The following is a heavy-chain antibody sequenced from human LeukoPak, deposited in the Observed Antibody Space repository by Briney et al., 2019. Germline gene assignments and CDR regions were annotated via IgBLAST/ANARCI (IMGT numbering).Heavy chain of an antibody. Sequence: ASVKVSCKASGYTFTSYGISWARQAPGQGLEWMGWISAYNGNTNYAQKLQGRVTMTTDTSTSTAYMELRSLRSDDTAVYYCARAYDSSGSGPFDAFDIWGQGTMVTVSS. V-gene: IGHV1-18*01. CDR3: ARAYDSSGSGPFDAFDI. CDR1: GYTFTSYG. CDR2: ISAYNGNT. J-gene: IGHJ3*02. D-gene: IGHD3-22*01.